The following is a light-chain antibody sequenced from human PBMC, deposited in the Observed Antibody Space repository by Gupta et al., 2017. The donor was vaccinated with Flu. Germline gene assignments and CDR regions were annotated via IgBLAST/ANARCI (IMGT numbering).Light chain of an antibody. CDR1: SSNIGKTY. V-gene: IGLV1-51*02. Sequence: SSSNIGKTYVSWYQQLPGTAPKHLIFENNKRPSGIADRFSGSKSGTSAALGITARQNGDEDDDYCGTWYGSLSTDVFGTGTKVTVL. CDR2: ENN. CDR3: GTWYGSLSTDV. J-gene: IGLJ1*01.